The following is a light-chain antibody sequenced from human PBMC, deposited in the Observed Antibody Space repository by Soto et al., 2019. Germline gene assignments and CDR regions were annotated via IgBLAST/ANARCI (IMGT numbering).Light chain of an antibody. V-gene: IGKV1-5*03. J-gene: IGKJ1*01. CDR2: KAS. Sequence: DIQMTQPPSTLSASVVDRVTITCRASQSISVWLAWYQQKAGKAPNLLIYKASRLESGVPSRFSGSGSGTEFTLTISSLQPDDFATYYCQHYNSYSEAFGQGTKVDIK. CDR1: QSISVW. CDR3: QHYNSYSEA.